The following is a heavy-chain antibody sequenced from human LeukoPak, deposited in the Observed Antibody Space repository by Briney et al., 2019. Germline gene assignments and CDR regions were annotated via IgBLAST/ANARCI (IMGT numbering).Heavy chain of an antibody. CDR1: GFTFTSYA. Sequence: GGSLRLSCAASGFTFTSYAMTWVRQAPGKGLEWVSGINGGGRDTFYADSVKGRFSISRDNSKNTLYLQINNARAEDTAVYYCVGRIVGEADYWGQGTLVTVSS. CDR3: VGRIVGEADY. V-gene: IGHV3-23*01. D-gene: IGHD1-26*01. J-gene: IGHJ4*02. CDR2: INGGGRDT.